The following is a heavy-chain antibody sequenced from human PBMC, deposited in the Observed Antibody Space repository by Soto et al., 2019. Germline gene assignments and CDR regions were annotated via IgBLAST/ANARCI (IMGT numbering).Heavy chain of an antibody. D-gene: IGHD2-15*01. V-gene: IGHV3-72*01. CDR1: GFTFSYHN. J-gene: IGHJ4*02. Sequence: GGSLRLSCSASGFTFSYHNMGWVRQAPGKGLEWVGRTRDKANSYSIEYAASVKGRFTISRDDSKNSLYLQMNSLKTEDTAVYYCARVGPNCSGGSCYLNYFDYWGQGTLVTVSS. CDR3: ARVGPNCSGGSCYLNYFDY. CDR2: TRDKANSYSI.